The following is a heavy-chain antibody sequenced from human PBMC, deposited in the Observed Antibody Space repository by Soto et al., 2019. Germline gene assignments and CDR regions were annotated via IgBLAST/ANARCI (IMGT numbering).Heavy chain of an antibody. V-gene: IGHV3-30*03. D-gene: IGHD3-10*01. J-gene: IGHJ4*02. Sequence: LRLSCAASGFTFSNYGMHWVRQAPGKGLEWVAVISDDGVSKYYADSVQGRFTISRDNSESVVLLQMNSLRPDDTALYFCARAYYFGSGTSYTLYYWGQGTQVTVSS. CDR2: ISDDGVSK. CDR3: ARAYYFGSGTSYTLYY. CDR1: GFTFSNYG.